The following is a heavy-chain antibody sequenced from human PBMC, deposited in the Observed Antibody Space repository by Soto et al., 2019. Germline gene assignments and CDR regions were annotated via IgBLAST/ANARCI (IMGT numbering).Heavy chain of an antibody. J-gene: IGHJ3*02. Sequence: GGSLRLSCAASGFTFSSYSMNWVRQAPGKGLGWVSSISSSSSYIYYADSVKGRFTISRDNAKNSLYLQMNSLRAEDTAVYYCARALPLGHYYDSSGYYIRLADAFDIWGQGTMVTVS. CDR1: GFTFSSYS. CDR3: ARALPLGHYYDSSGYYIRLADAFDI. V-gene: IGHV3-21*01. D-gene: IGHD3-22*01. CDR2: ISSSSSYI.